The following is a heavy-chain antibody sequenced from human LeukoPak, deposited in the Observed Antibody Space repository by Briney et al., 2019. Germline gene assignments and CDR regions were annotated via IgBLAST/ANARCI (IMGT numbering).Heavy chain of an antibody. D-gene: IGHD5-12*01. Sequence: PSQTLSLTCTVSGGSISSGSFCWGWIRQPAGKGLEWIGRISTSGNTKYTPSLKSRVTISVDTSKNQFSLKLSSVTAADTAVYYCARDLRGYSGYDYPPYYYYYMDVWGKGTTVTVSS. V-gene: IGHV4-61*02. CDR1: GGSISSGSFC. CDR3: ARDLRGYSGYDYPPYYYYYMDV. J-gene: IGHJ6*03. CDR2: ISTSGNT.